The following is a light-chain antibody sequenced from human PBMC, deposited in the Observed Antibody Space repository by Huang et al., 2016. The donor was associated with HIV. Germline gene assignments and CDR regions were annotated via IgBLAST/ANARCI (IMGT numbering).Light chain of an antibody. Sequence: EIVMTQSPATLSVSPGERVTLSCRASQNISSDLAWYQQKPGQAPRLLVYGTSTWATGIPARFSGGVSGTEFTLTISSLQSEDLAVYYCQQYNSWPPGYTFGQGTNLEIK. CDR1: QNISSD. CDR3: QQYNSWPPGYT. J-gene: IGKJ2*01. V-gene: IGKV3-15*01. CDR2: GTS.